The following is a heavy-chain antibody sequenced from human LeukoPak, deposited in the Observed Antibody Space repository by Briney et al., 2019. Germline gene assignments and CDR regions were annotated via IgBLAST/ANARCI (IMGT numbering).Heavy chain of an antibody. D-gene: IGHD4-11*01. CDR1: GYTFTSYG. Sequence: ASVKVSCKASGYTFTSYGISWVRQAPGQGLEWMGIINPSGGSTSYAQKFQGRVTMTRDTSTSTVYMELSSLRFEDTAVYYCATGDYSNWFDPWGQGTLVTVSS. CDR2: INPSGGST. V-gene: IGHV1-46*01. J-gene: IGHJ5*02. CDR3: ATGDYSNWFDP.